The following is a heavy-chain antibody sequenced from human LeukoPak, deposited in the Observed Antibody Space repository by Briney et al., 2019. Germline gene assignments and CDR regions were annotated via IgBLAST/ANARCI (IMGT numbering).Heavy chain of an antibody. CDR1: GYTFTGYY. J-gene: IGHJ6*03. CDR2: INPNSGAT. D-gene: IGHD4-17*01. CDR3: ARDARKYGDYVGYMDV. Sequence: GASVKVSCNASGYTFTGYYMHWVRQAPGQGVEWMGWINPNSGATKNAQKFQGRATMTRDTSISTAYMELSRLRSDDTAVYYCARDARKYGDYVGYMDVWGKGTTVTVAS. V-gene: IGHV1-2*02.